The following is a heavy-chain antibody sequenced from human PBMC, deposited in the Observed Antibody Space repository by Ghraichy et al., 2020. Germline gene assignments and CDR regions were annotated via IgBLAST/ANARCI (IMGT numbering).Heavy chain of an antibody. D-gene: IGHD2-15*01. CDR1: GFTFSSYA. CDR3: AREAPGQIAARAAAFDI. V-gene: IGHV3-30-3*01. Sequence: GGSLRLSCAASGFTFSSYAMHWVRQAPGKGLEWVAVISYDGSNKYYADSVKGRFTISRDNSKNTLYLQMNSLRAEDTAVYYCAREAPGQIAARAAAFDIWGQGTMVTVSS. J-gene: IGHJ3*02. CDR2: ISYDGSNK.